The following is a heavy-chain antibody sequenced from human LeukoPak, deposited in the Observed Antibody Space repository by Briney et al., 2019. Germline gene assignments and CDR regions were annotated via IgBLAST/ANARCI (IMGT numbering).Heavy chain of an antibody. J-gene: IGHJ4*02. CDR1: GYTFTSYD. D-gene: IGHD6-6*01. CDR2: MNPNSGNA. V-gene: IGHV1-8*03. CDR3: AIMEYSSSSEGTQFDY. Sequence: ASAKVSCKASGYTFTSYDINWVRQATGQGLEWMGWMNPNSGNAGYAQKFQGRVTITRNTSISTAYMELSSLRSEDTAVYYCAIMEYSSSSEGTQFDYWGQGTLVTVSS.